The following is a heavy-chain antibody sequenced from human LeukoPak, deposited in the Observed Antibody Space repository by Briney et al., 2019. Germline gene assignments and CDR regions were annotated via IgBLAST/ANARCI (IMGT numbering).Heavy chain of an antibody. V-gene: IGHV1-46*01. CDR1: GYTFTSYY. J-gene: IGHJ4*02. D-gene: IGHD1-26*01. CDR2: INPSGGST. Sequence: ASVTVSCTASGYTFTSYYMHWVRQAPGQGLEWMGIINPSGGSTSYAQKFQGRVTMTRDTSTSTVYMELSSLRSEDAAVYYCARVRDSGSYYEGLDYWGQGTLVTVSS. CDR3: ARVRDSGSYYEGLDY.